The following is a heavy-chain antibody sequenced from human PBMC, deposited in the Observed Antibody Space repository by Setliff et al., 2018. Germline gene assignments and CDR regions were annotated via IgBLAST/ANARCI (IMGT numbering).Heavy chain of an antibody. CDR2: IYYSGST. CDR1: GGSISSGDYS. J-gene: IGHJ3*02. CDR3: ASAPLLYSDSSGLSGTFDI. D-gene: IGHD3-22*01. Sequence: TVSGGSISSGDYSWSWIRQPPGKGLEFVGYIYYSGSTYYNPSLKSRVTISIDTSKNQFSLKVNSVTAADTAVYYCASAPLLYSDSSGLSGTFDIWGQGTMVTVSS. V-gene: IGHV4-30-4*08.